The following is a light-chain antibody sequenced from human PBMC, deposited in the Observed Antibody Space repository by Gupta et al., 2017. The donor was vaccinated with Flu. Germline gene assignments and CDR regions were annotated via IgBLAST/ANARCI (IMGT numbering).Light chain of an antibody. CDR1: TSDVGANNY. CDR3: SSYRSSSTSFF. CDR2: GVN. V-gene: IGLV2-14*01. J-gene: IGLJ1*01. Sequence: QSALTQPASVSGSPGQSLTISCTGTTSDVGANNYVSWYQQHPGKAPKVMIYGVNNRPSGVSDRFSGSKSGNTASLTISGLQAEDEADYYCSSYRSSSTSFFFGTGTEVTVL.